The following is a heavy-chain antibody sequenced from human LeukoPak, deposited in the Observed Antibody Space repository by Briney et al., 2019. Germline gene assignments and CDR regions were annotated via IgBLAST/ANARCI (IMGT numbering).Heavy chain of an antibody. J-gene: IGHJ5*02. CDR1: GFTFSSYA. CDR2: ITGDGGST. V-gene: IGHV3-23*01. D-gene: IGHD3-10*01. CDR3: ARDRSGSYPNWFDP. Sequence: GGSLRLSCAASGFTFSSYAMSWVRQAPGKGLEWVSAITGDGGSTFYADSVKGRFTISRDNSKNTLYLQMNSLRAEDTAVYYCARDRSGSYPNWFDPWGQGTLVTVSS.